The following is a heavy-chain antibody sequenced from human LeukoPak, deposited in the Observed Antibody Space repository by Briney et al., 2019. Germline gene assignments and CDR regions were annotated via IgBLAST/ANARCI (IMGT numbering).Heavy chain of an antibody. CDR2: ISSTSSYI. J-gene: IGHJ4*02. D-gene: IGHD6-19*01. CDR1: GFTFSDYY. CDR3: ARVSQWLVPY. V-gene: IGHV3-11*05. Sequence: GGSLRLSCAASGFTFSDYYMSWIRQAPGKGLEWVSYISSTSSYINYADSVKGRFTISRDNAKNSLFLQMNSLRAEDTDVYYCARVSQWLVPYWGQGTLVTVSS.